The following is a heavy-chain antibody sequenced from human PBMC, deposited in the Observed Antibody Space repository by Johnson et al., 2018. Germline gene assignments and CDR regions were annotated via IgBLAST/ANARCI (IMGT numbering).Heavy chain of an antibody. CDR3: AKDVIAGAYYYYYMDV. CDR1: GFTFSSYA. CDR2: RSYDGSNK. J-gene: IGHJ6*03. Sequence: QVQLVQSGGGVVQPGRSLRLSCAASGFTFSSYAMHWVRQAPGKGLEWVAVRSYDGSNKYYAESVKGRFTISRDNSKNTLYMQMNSLRAEDTAVYYCAKDVIAGAYYYYYMDVWGKGTTVTVSS. V-gene: IGHV3-30-3*01. D-gene: IGHD6-13*01.